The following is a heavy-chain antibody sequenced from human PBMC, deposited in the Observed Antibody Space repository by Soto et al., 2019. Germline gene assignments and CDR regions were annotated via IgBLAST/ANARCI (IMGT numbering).Heavy chain of an antibody. CDR2: INPASGST. Sequence: QVQLVQSGAEVRKPGASVKVSCRTSGYTFTHYYIHWVRQAPGQGLEWLGIINPASGSTNYAHEFQGRVTLTMDTSTTTVYMEVSGLRAEDTAIFSCARDLAAGEHWGQGTLVTVSS. V-gene: IGHV1-46*01. CDR3: ARDLAAGEH. CDR1: GYTFTHYY. J-gene: IGHJ4*02. D-gene: IGHD6-13*01.